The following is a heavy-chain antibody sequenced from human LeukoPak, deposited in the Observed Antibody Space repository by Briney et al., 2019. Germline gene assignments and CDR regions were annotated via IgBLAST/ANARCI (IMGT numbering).Heavy chain of an antibody. V-gene: IGHV4-34*01. CDR2: INHSGST. CDR1: GGSFSGYY. D-gene: IGHD3-3*01. Sequence: PSETLSLTCAVYGGSFSGYYWSWIRQPPGKGLEWIGEINHSGSTNYNPSLKSRVTISVDTSKNQFSLKLSSVTAADTAVYYCARSVGSRFLEWLFSHYMDVWGKGTTVTVSS. CDR3: ARSVGSRFLEWLFSHYMDV. J-gene: IGHJ6*03.